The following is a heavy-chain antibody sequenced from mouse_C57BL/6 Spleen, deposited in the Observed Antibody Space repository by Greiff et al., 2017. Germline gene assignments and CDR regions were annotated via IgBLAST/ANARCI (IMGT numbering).Heavy chain of an antibody. V-gene: IGHV1-64*01. Sequence: VQLQQPGAELVKPGASVKLSCKASGYTFTSSWMHWVKPRPGQGLAWIGMLHPNSGSTNYNEKFKSKATLTVDKSSSTAYMQLSSLTSEDSAVYYCARGGLRWYFDVWGTGTTVTVSS. CDR3: ARGGLRWYFDV. CDR1: GYTFTSSW. J-gene: IGHJ1*03. CDR2: LHPNSGST. D-gene: IGHD2-4*01.